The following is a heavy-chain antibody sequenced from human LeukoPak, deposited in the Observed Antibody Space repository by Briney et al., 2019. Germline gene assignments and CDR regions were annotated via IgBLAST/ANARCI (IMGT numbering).Heavy chain of an antibody. D-gene: IGHD3-10*01. CDR1: GFTFSSYA. V-gene: IGHV3-23*01. J-gene: IGHJ4*02. CDR3: ARDRNYFGALHRSY. Sequence: GSLRLSCAASGFTFSSYAMSWVRQAPGKGLEWVSSVTGNGDNTFHADSVKGRFTISRDNSKNMLYLQINSLRAEDTAVYYCARDRNYFGALHRSYWGQGTLVTVSS. CDR2: VTGNGDNT.